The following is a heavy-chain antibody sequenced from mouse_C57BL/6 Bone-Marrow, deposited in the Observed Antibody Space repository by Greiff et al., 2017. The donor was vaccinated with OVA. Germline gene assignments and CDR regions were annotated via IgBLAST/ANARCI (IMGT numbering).Heavy chain of an antibody. CDR2: IYPSDSET. J-gene: IGHJ2*01. CDR3: ARGGVYSGPLDY. D-gene: IGHD3-1*01. V-gene: IGHV1-61*01. Sequence: QVQLQQPGAELVRPGSSVKLSCKASGYTFTSYWMDWVKQRPGQGLEWIGNIYPSDSETHYNQKFKDKATLTVDKSSSTAYTQLSSLTSEDSAVXYCARGGVYSGPLDYWGQGTTLTVSS. CDR1: GYTFTSYW.